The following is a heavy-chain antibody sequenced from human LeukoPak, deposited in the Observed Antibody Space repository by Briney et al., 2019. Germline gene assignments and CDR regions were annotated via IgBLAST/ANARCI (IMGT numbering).Heavy chain of an antibody. CDR3: ARGLGSSRIGY. J-gene: IGHJ4*02. Sequence: ASVKVSCKASGYTFTSYDINWVRQATGQGLEWMGWMNPNSGNTGYAQKFQGTMTRNTSISTAYMELSSLRSEDTAVYYCARGLGSSRIGYWGQETLVTVSS. CDR2: MNPNSGNT. D-gene: IGHD6-13*01. CDR1: GYTFTSYD. V-gene: IGHV1-8*01.